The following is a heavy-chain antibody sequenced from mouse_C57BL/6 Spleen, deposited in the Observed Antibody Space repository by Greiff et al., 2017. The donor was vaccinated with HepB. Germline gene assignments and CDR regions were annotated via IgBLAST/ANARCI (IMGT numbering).Heavy chain of an antibody. CDR1: GYTFTDYY. Sequence: VQLQQSGPELVKPGASVKISCKASGYTFTDYYMNWVKQSHGKSLEWIGDINPNNGGTSYNQKFKGKATLTVDKSSSTAYMELRSLTSEDSAVYYCARRFITTVVATGYFDYWGQGTTLTVSS. CDR3: ARRFITTVVATGYFDY. CDR2: INPNNGGT. V-gene: IGHV1-26*01. J-gene: IGHJ2*01. D-gene: IGHD1-1*01.